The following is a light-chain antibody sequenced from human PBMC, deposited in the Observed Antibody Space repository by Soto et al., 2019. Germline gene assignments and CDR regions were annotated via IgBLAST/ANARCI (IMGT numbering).Light chain of an antibody. CDR2: WAS. CDR3: LQYYSTPRT. V-gene: IGKV4-1*01. J-gene: IGKJ1*01. CDR1: QSVLYSSNNKNY. Sequence: DIVMTQSPDSLAVSLGERATINCKSSQSVLYSSNNKNYLAWYQHKPGQPPKLLIYWASTRESGVPDRFSGSGSGTDFTLTISSLQAEDVAVYYCLQYYSTPRTFGQGTKVEIK.